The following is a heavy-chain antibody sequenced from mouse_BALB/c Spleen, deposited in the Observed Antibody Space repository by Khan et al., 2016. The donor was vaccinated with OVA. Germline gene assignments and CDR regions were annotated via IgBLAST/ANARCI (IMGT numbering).Heavy chain of an antibody. J-gene: IGHJ4*01. CDR3: SRFYDGYYYTVDY. Sequence: QVQLKESGPGLVAPSQSLSITCTVSGFSLTTYGVHWVRQPPGKGLEWLGVIWAGGDTNYNSALMSRLSISKDHSTSQVFLTMNSLQTDDTAMYYCSRFYDGYYYTVDYWGQGTSVTVSS. D-gene: IGHD2-3*01. CDR2: IWAGGDT. V-gene: IGHV2-9*02. CDR1: GFSLTTYG.